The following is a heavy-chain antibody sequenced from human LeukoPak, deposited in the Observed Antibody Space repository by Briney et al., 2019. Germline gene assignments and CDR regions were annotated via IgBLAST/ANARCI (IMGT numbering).Heavy chain of an antibody. V-gene: IGHV3-66*02. D-gene: IGHD1-20*01. J-gene: IGHJ4*02. CDR2: IYSGGST. CDR1: GFTVSSNY. Sequence: GGSLRLSCAASGFTVSSNYMSWVRQAPGKGLEWVSVIYSGGSTYYADSVKGRFTISRGNSKNTLYLQMNSLRAEDTAVYYCARGITGHFDYWAREPWSPSPQ. CDR3: ARGITGHFDY.